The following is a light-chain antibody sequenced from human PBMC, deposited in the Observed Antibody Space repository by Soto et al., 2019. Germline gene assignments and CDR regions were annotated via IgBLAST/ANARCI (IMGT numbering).Light chain of an antibody. J-gene: IGLJ1*01. CDR3: TSYTSSSPSPCV. CDR2: DVS. CDR1: SSDVGSYNY. Sequence: QSVLTQPASVSGSPGQSITISCTGTSSDVGSYNYVSWYQQHPGKAPKLMIYDVSDRPSGVSNRFSGSKSGNTASLTISGLQAEAEAYYSSTSYTSSSPSPCVFGTGTRVPAL. V-gene: IGLV2-14*01.